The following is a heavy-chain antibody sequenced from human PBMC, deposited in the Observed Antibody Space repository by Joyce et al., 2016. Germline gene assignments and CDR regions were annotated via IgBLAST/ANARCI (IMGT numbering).Heavy chain of an antibody. CDR3: AKSLGFDYHYTMDV. V-gene: IGHV3-23*01. J-gene: IGHJ6*02. D-gene: IGHD3-16*01. CDR1: GFTFGNYA. CDR2: MDGSGDTT. Sequence: EVHLLESGGGLVQPRKSLTLSCAASGFTFGNYAMAWVRQTPRKRLEWVSAMDGSGDTTAYADSVKGRFSISRDNSYSTLYLQMNSLRAEDTATYYCAKSLGFDYHYTMDVWGRGTTVIVSS.